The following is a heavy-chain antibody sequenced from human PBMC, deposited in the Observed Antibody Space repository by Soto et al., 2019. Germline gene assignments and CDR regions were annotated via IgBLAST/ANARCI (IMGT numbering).Heavy chain of an antibody. J-gene: IGHJ4*02. CDR1: GFTFSTYG. CDR2: MSYDGTKQ. D-gene: IGHD6-13*01. CDR3: AKEYGSTWIDH. V-gene: IGHV3-30*18. Sequence: SLRLSCAASGFTFSTYGMHWVRQAPGKGLEWVAAMSYDGTKQYYVDSVKGRFTISRDNSRNTLFLQLNSLRDEDAAVYYCAKEYGSTWIDHWGQGTPVTSPQ.